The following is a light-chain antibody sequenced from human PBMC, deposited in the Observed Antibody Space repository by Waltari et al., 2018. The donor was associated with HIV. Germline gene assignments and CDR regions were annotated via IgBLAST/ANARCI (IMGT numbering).Light chain of an antibody. J-gene: IGLJ3*02. CDR3: SSYTTSSTWV. CDR1: SSDIGSYNR. CDR2: EVT. Sequence: QSTLTQPPSVSGPLGQSVTLACSGISSDIGSYNRVPWYQQPPGPAPKLILYEVTTRPSGVAVRFSGSKSGNTASLTISGLQAEDEADYYCSSYTTSSTWVFGGGTQLTVL. V-gene: IGLV2-18*02.